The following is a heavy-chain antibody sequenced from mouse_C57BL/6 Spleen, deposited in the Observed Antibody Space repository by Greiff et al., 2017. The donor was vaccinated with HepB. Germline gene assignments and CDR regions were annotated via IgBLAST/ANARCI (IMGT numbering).Heavy chain of an antibody. CDR1: GYTFTDYN. CDR2: INPNNGGT. Sequence: EVQLQQSGPELVKPGASVKMSCKASGYTFTDYNMHWVKQSHGKSLEWIGYINPNNGGTSYNQKFKGKATLTVNKYSSTAYMELRSLTSEDSAVYSCARGGYAWFAYWGQGTLVTVSA. CDR3: ARGGYAWFAY. D-gene: IGHD2-2*01. J-gene: IGHJ3*01. V-gene: IGHV1-22*01.